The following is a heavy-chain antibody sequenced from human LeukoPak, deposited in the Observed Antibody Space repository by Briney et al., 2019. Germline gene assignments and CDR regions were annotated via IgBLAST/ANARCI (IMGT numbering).Heavy chain of an antibody. CDR1: GFTFSNYW. Sequence: GGSLRLSCAASGFTFSNYWMSWVRQAPGKGLEWVANIKRDGSEKYYVDSVKGRFSISRDNAKNSLYLQMNSLRAEDTAVYCCARDWKTTVTKGNWFDPWGQGTLVTVSS. D-gene: IGHD4-17*01. V-gene: IGHV3-7*05. CDR3: ARDWKTTVTKGNWFDP. CDR2: IKRDGSEK. J-gene: IGHJ5*02.